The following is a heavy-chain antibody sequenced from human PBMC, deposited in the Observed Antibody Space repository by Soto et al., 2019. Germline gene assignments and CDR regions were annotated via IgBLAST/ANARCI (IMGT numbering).Heavy chain of an antibody. J-gene: IGHJ6*02. V-gene: IGHV3-74*01. Sequence: EVQLVESGGGLVQPGGSLRVSCVASGFTFGSYWMNWVRQAPGKGLMWVSRIDSDGSSTTYADSVKGRFTTSRDNAKNTLYLQMSSLRVEDTAVYYCARGRPYGMDVWGQGTTVTVSS. CDR3: ARGRPYGMDV. CDR2: IDSDGSST. CDR1: GFTFGSYW.